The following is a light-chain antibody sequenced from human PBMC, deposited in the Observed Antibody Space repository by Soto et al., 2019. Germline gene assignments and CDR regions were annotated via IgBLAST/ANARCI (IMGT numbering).Light chain of an antibody. CDR1: QEISGY. V-gene: IGKV1-9*01. Sequence: IHLTQSPSSLSASVGDRVTITCRASQEISGYLAWYQQTPGKAPKLLIYGVSTLQDGVSSRFSGRASGTDFSLTISSLQPEDFATYYCQHLHWAFGPG. CDR2: GVS. J-gene: IGKJ1*01. CDR3: QHLHWA.